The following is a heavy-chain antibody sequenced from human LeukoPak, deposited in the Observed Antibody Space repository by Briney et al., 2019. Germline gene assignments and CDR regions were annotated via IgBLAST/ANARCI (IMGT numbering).Heavy chain of an antibody. D-gene: IGHD2/OR15-2a*01. CDR3: ARVRGDAVHGYNIGFGYLDY. V-gene: IGHV4-59*01. CDR1: GGSFSGSF. J-gene: IGHJ4*02. Sequence: SETLSLTCTVSGGSFSGSFGNWIRQPPGRGLEWIGFVFHSGRTDYNPSLKSRVTISADTSNNQFSLRLTSVTAADTAVYYCARVRGDAVHGYNIGFGYLDYWGQGALVIVSA. CDR2: VFHSGRT.